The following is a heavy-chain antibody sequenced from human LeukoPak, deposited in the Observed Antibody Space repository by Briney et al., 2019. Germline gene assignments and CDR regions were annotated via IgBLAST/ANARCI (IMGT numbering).Heavy chain of an antibody. CDR3: ARAVVVAATFYYGMDV. V-gene: IGHV3-33*01. CDR1: GFTFSSYG. D-gene: IGHD2-15*01. CDR2: IWYDGSNK. J-gene: IGHJ6*02. Sequence: QPGGSLRLSCAASGFTFSSYGMHWVRQAPGKGLEWVAVIWYDGSNKYYADSVKGRFTISRDNSKNTLYLQMKSLRAEDTAVYYCARAVVVAATFYYGMDVWGQGTTVTVSS.